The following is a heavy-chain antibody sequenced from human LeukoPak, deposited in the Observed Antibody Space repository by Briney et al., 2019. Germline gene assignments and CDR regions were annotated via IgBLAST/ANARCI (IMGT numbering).Heavy chain of an antibody. CDR2: ISYDGSNK. CDR1: GFTFSSYA. J-gene: IGHJ5*02. D-gene: IGHD3-3*01. Sequence: PGGSLRLSCAASGFTFSSYAMHWVRQAPGKGLEWVAVISYDGSNKYYADSVKGRFTISRDNSKNTLYLQMNSLRAEDTAVYYCGRDRAITIFGVVIIDWFDPWGQGTLVTVSS. CDR3: GRDRAITIFGVVIIDWFDP. V-gene: IGHV3-30-3*01.